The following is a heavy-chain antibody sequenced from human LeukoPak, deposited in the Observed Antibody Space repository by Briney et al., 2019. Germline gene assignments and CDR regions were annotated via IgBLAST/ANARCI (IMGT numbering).Heavy chain of an antibody. CDR3: ARGHYDLGP. J-gene: IGHJ5*02. CDR2: IYYSGEI. CDR1: GASIYSNY. Sequence: SETLSLTCTVSGASIYSNYWTWVRQSPGKGLQWIGYIYYSGEINYNPSLRSRVTLFLDTSKNQVSLKMTSVTAADTAFYYCARGHYDLGPWGQGTLVTVSS. D-gene: IGHD3-22*01. V-gene: IGHV4-59*01.